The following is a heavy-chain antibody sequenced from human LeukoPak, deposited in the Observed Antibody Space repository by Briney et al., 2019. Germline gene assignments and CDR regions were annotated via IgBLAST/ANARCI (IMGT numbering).Heavy chain of an antibody. J-gene: IGHJ3*02. D-gene: IGHD6-13*01. Sequence: ASVKVSCKASGYTFTCYYMHWVRQAPGQGLEWVGWINPNSGGTNYAQKFQGRVTMTRDTSISTAYMELSRLRSDDTAVYYCARVRTGIAAAGRDFAFDIWGQGTMVTVSS. V-gene: IGHV1-2*02. CDR3: ARVRTGIAAAGRDFAFDI. CDR2: INPNSGGT. CDR1: GYTFTCYY.